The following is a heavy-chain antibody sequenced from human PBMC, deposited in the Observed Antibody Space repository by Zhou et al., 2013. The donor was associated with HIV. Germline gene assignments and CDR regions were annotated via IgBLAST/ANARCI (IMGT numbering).Heavy chain of an antibody. Sequence: QVQLVQSGAELKKPGASLKVSCRTSGYTFTNYGVSWVRQAPGQGLEWVAWINPNNGDTNYAQKFQGRVTMTRDTSISTAYMELGRLRSDDTAVYYCARDHDILTGPYYGMDVWGQGTTVTVSS. J-gene: IGHJ6*02. CDR2: INPNNGDT. CDR3: ARDHDILTGPYYGMDV. CDR1: GYTFTNYG. D-gene: IGHD3-9*01. V-gene: IGHV1-2*02.